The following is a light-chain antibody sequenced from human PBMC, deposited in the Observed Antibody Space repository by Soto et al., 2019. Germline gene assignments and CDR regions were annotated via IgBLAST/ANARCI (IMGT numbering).Light chain of an antibody. CDR3: QHYGNPRT. J-gene: IGKJ3*01. V-gene: IGKV3-20*01. CDR1: QSVGSTY. Sequence: EIVLTQSPGTLSLSPGERATLSCRASQSVGSTYLACYQHKPGQAPRLLIYGASNRATGIPDRFSGSGSVTDFALILSRLEPEDFAVYYCQHYGNPRTCGPGTKVDIK. CDR2: GAS.